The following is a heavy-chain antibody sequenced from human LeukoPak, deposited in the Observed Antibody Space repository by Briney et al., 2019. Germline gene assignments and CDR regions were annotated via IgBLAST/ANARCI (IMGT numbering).Heavy chain of an antibody. CDR3: ARYGSGSTWFDP. CDR2: INYSGST. J-gene: IGHJ5*02. Sequence: SETLSLTCTVSGGSISSDNYQWSWIRQPPGKGLEWIGYINYSGSTYYSPSLKSRVTISVDTSKNQFFLKLSSVTAADTAVYYCARYGSGSTWFDPWGQGTLVAVSS. CDR1: GGSISSDNYQ. V-gene: IGHV4-30-4*01. D-gene: IGHD3-10*01.